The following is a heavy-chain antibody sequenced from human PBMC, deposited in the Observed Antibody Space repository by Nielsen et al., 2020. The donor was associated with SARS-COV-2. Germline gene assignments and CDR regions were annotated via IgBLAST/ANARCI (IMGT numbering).Heavy chain of an antibody. D-gene: IGHD6-13*01. V-gene: IGHV3-21*04. CDR1: GFTFSSYS. CDR3: ARDPIIAAAGHYYYYGMDV. CDR2: ISSSSSYI. Sequence: GGSLRLSCAASGFTFSSYSMNWVRQAPGKGLEWVSSISSSSSYIYYADSVKGRFTISRDNAKNSLYLQMNSLRAEDTAVYYCARDPIIAAAGHYYYYGMDVWGQGTTVTVSS. J-gene: IGHJ6*02.